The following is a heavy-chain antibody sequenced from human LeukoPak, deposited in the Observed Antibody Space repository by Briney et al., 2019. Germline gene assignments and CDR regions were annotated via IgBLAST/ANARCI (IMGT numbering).Heavy chain of an antibody. CDR2: IHPSGST. J-gene: IGHJ6*03. CDR3: ARIPPRITIVGVPISGYYMDV. V-gene: IGHV4-34*01. Sequence: SETLSLTCAVYGGSFSGHYWSWVRQPPGKGLEWIGEIHPSGSTNYNPPLKRRATISVDKPKNQFSLKLSSVTAADTAVYYWARIPPRITIVGVPISGYYMDVWGKGTTVTVSS. CDR1: GGSFSGHY. D-gene: IGHD3-3*01.